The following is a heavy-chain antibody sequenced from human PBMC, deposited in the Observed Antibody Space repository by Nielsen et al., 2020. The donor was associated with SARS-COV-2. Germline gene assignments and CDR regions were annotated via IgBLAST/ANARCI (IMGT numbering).Heavy chain of an antibody. D-gene: IGHD3-9*01. CDR1: GFTLSRNY. J-gene: IGHJ6*02. V-gene: IGHV3-66*01. CDR2: IYPDGST. CDR3: ARDAPYYDSLTGYSVDYGFDV. Sequence: GESLKISCAGSGFTLSRNYMSWVRQAPGKGLEWVSGIYPDGSTFYADSVKGRFTISRDNSKNTLYLQMSSLRAEDTAVYYCARDAPYYDSLTGYSVDYGFDVWGHGTTVTVSS.